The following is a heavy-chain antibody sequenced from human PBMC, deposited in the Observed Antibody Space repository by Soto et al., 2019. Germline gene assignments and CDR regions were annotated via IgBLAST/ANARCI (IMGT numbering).Heavy chain of an antibody. D-gene: IGHD6-19*01. CDR3: ARSIIAVAGMGYYYGMDV. CDR2: ISYDGSNK. J-gene: IGHJ6*02. Sequence: GGSLRLSCAASGFTFSSYAMHWVRQAPGKWLEWVAVISYDGSNKYYADSVKGRFTISRDNSKNTLYLQMNSLRAEDTAVYYCARSIIAVAGMGYYYGMDVWGQGXTVTVYS. V-gene: IGHV3-30-3*01. CDR1: GFTFSSYA.